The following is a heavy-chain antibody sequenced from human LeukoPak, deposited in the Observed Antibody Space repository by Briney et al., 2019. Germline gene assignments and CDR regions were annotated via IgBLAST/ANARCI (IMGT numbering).Heavy chain of an antibody. CDR1: GFTFSSYS. D-gene: IGHD2-2*01. CDR3: ARPDIVVVPAAPHYYYYGMDV. V-gene: IGHV3-21*01. CDR2: ISSSSSYI. J-gene: IGHJ6*02. Sequence: GGSLRLSCAASGFTFSSYSMNWVRQAPGKGLEWVSSISSSSSYIYYADSVKGRFTISRDNAKNSLYLQMNSLRAEDTAVYYCARPDIVVVPAAPHYYYYGMDVWGQGTTVTVSS.